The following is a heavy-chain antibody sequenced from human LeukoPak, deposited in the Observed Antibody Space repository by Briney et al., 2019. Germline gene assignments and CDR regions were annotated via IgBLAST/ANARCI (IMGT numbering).Heavy chain of an antibody. D-gene: IGHD6-19*01. V-gene: IGHV4-39*01. CDR3: ARLGSSAPLYYFDY. CDR1: GGSISSSTYY. Sequence: SETLSLTCTVSGGSISSSTYYWGWIRQPPGKGLEWIGSMYYSGSTYYNPSLKSRVTISVDTSKNQFSLNLSSVTAADTAVYYCARLGSSAPLYYFDYWGQGTLVTVSS. CDR2: MYYSGST. J-gene: IGHJ4*02.